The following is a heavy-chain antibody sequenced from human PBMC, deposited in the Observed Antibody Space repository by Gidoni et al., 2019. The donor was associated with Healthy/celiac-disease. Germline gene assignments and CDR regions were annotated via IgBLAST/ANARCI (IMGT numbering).Heavy chain of an antibody. Sequence: EVQLVESGGGLVQPGGSLRLSCAASGFTFSDHYMDWVRQAPGKGLEWVGLTRNKANSYTTEYAASVKGRFTISRDDSKNSLYLQMNSLKTEDTAVYYCGVGMDVWGQGTTVTVSS. CDR1: GFTFSDHY. J-gene: IGHJ6*02. CDR3: GVGMDV. V-gene: IGHV3-72*01. CDR2: TRNKANSYTT.